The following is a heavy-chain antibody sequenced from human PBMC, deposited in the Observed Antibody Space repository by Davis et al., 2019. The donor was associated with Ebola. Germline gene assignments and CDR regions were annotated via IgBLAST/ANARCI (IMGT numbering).Heavy chain of an antibody. J-gene: IGHJ5*02. Sequence: AASVKVSCKTSGYTFNDFYVHWVRQAPGQGLEYMGIIRPSGVANSVQKFQGRLDMTRDTSTCTVYLELSSLRAEDTAVYYCARVGTTVTYLYDWFDPWGQGTLVTVSS. D-gene: IGHD4-17*01. V-gene: IGHV1-46*02. CDR3: ARVGTTVTYLYDWFDP. CDR1: GYTFNDFY. CDR2: IRPSGVA.